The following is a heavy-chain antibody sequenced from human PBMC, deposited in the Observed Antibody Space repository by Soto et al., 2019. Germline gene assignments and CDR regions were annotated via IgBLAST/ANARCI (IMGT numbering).Heavy chain of an antibody. CDR3: AKGYTRSPSLTYYFYCPDV. CDR2: TSGSGGNT. Sequence: LLESGGGLAQPGGSLRLSCAASGLPFSSYAMNWVRQAPGKGLEWVSATSGSGGNTYYADSVKGRFTLSRDNSKNTLYMQMDSLRAEDTAVYYCAKGYTRSPSLTYYFYCPDVWGKGTTVTVSS. J-gene: IGHJ6*03. D-gene: IGHD5-12*01. CDR1: GLPFSSYA. V-gene: IGHV3-23*01.